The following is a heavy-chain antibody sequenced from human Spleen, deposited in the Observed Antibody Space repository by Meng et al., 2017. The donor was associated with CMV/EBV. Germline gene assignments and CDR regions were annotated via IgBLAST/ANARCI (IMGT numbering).Heavy chain of an antibody. D-gene: IGHD2-21*01. V-gene: IGHV3-49*04. CDR2: IRDKADGGPT. CDR1: GFTFSTYE. Sequence: GESLKISCAASGFTFSTYEMSWVRQAPGKGLEWVGFIRDKADGGPTEYAASVNGRFTILRDDSKSVAYLQMNRLKSEDTGVYYCTRGFVATWGPGALVTVSS. CDR3: TRGFVAT. J-gene: IGHJ4*02.